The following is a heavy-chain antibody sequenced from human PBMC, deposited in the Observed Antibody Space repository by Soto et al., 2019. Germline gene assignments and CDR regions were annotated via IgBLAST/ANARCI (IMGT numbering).Heavy chain of an antibody. J-gene: IGHJ4*02. CDR3: ARDYGGWGFGELERVDY. Sequence: GGSLRLSCAASGFTFSSYSMNWVRQAPGKGLEWVSSISSSSSYIYYADSVKGRFTISRDNAKNSLYLQMNSLRAEDTAVYYCARDYGGWGFGELERVDYWGQGTLVTVSS. D-gene: IGHD3-10*01. CDR1: GFTFSSYS. CDR2: ISSSSSYI. V-gene: IGHV3-21*01.